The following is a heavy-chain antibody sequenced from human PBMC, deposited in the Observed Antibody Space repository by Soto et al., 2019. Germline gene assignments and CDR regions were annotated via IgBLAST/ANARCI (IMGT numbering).Heavy chain of an antibody. V-gene: IGHV3-11*06. J-gene: IGHJ3*02. CDR1: VFTFRDYY. Sequence: PWGSLRISCATSVFTFRDYYMSWIGQAQGKGLEWVSYISSSSSYTNYADSVKGRFTISRDNAKNSLYLQMNSLRAEDTAVYYCAGGAAGGQTEDAFDIWGQGTMVTVSS. CDR2: ISSSSSYT. D-gene: IGHD1-26*01. CDR3: AGGAAGGQTEDAFDI.